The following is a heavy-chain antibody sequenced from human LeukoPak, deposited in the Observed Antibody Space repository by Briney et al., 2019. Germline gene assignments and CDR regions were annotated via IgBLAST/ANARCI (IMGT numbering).Heavy chain of an antibody. CDR3: ARDATGDAFDI. V-gene: IGHV1-2*02. CDR1: GYSFTGYY. J-gene: IGHJ3*02. CDR2: INPNNGDT. Sequence: GASVKVSCKASGYSFTGYYMHWARQAPGQGLEWMGWINPNNGDTNYAQKFQGRITLTRDTSISTAYMDLTRLTYGDTALYYCARDATGDAFDIWGQGTMVTVSS.